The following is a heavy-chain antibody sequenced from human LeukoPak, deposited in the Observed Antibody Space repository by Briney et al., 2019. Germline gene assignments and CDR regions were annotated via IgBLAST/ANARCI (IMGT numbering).Heavy chain of an antibody. D-gene: IGHD3/OR15-3a*01. V-gene: IGHV4-39*01. Sequence: PSETLSLTCTVSGGSISSSSSYWGWIRQPPAKGLEWIGSIYYSGSTYYSPSLKSRVTISVDTSKNQFSLKLSSVTAADTAVYYCASRSDFHYYYYYGMDVWGQGTTVTVSS. CDR2: IYYSGST. CDR3: ASRSDFHYYYYYGMDV. CDR1: GGSISSSSSY. J-gene: IGHJ6*02.